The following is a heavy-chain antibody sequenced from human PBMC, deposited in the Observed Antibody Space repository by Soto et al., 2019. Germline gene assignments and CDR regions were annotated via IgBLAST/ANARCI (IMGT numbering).Heavy chain of an antibody. J-gene: IGHJ5*02. CDR3: ARDDIVVVPAAIYNWFDP. CDR2: IWYDGSNK. V-gene: IGHV3-33*08. D-gene: IGHD2-2*01. Sequence: GGSLRLSCATSGFTFSSYDMSWVRQAPGKGLEWVAVIWYDGSNKYYVDSVKGRFTISRDNSKNTLYLQMNSLRAEDTAVYYCARDDIVVVPAAIYNWFDPWGQGTLVTVSS. CDR1: GFTFSSYD.